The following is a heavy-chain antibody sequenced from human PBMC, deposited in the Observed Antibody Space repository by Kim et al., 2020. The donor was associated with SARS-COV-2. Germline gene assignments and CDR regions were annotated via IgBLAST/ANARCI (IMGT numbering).Heavy chain of an antibody. CDR1: GGSISSYY. V-gene: IGHV4-59*01. D-gene: IGHD3-22*01. Sequence: SETLSLTCTVSGGSISSYYWSWIRQPPGKGLEWIGYIYYSGSTNYNPSLTSRVTISVDASKNQFSLKLSSVTAADTAVYYCARSGSMIVVAFDYWGQGTLVTVSS. CDR2: IYYSGST. J-gene: IGHJ4*02. CDR3: ARSGSMIVVAFDY.